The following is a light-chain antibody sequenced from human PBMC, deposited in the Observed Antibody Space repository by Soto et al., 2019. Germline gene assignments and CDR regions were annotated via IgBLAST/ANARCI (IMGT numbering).Light chain of an antibody. J-gene: IGKJ5*01. CDR2: DAS. V-gene: IGKV1-33*01. Sequence: DIQMTQSPSSLFASVGDRVTITCRASQDISHFLNWYQQKPGKAPKLLIYDASNLQTGVPSRFSGRGSGTDFTFTISSLQPEDIAIYYCQQYENLPTFGQGTRLEIK. CDR1: QDISHF. CDR3: QQYENLPT.